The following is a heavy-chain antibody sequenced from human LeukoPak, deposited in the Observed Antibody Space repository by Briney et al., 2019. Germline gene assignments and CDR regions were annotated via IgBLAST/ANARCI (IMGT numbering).Heavy chain of an antibody. J-gene: IGHJ5*02. V-gene: IGHV1-2*02. CDR2: INPNSGGT. Sequence: ASVTVSCKASGYTFTGYYMHWVRQAPGQGLEWMGWINPNSGGTNYAQKFQGRVTMTRDTSISTAYMELSRLRSDDTAVYYCARWKTIAVAGTLFRWFDPWGQGTLVTVSS. CDR3: ARWKTIAVAGTLFRWFDP. D-gene: IGHD6-19*01. CDR1: GYTFTGYY.